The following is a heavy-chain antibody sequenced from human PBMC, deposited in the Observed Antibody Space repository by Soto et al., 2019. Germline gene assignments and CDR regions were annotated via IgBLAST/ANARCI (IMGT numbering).Heavy chain of an antibody. V-gene: IGHV3-48*03. J-gene: IGHJ5*02. CDR1: GFTFSSYE. Sequence: PGGSLRLSCAASGFTFSSYEMNWVRQAPGKGLEWVSYISSSGSTIYYADSVKGRFTISRDNAKNSLYLQMNSLRAEDTAVYYCARDRYYDSSGYYYPNWFDPWGQGTLVTVSS. CDR2: ISSSGSTI. CDR3: ARDRYYDSSGYYYPNWFDP. D-gene: IGHD3-22*01.